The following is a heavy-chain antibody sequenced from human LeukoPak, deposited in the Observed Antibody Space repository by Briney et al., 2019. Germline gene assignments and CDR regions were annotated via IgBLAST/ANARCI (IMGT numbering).Heavy chain of an antibody. V-gene: IGHV3-30*03. CDR3: AREVPAAMGAFDI. J-gene: IGHJ3*02. D-gene: IGHD2-2*01. CDR2: ISYDGSNK. Sequence: GGSLRLSCAASGFTFSSYGMHWVRQAPGKGLEWVAVISYDGSNKYYADSVKGRFTISRDNSKNTVYLQVNSLRAEDTAVYYCAREVPAAMGAFDIWGQGTMVTVSS. CDR1: GFTFSSYG.